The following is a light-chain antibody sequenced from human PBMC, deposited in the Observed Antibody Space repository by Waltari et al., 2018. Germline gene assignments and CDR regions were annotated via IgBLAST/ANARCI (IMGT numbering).Light chain of an antibody. V-gene: IGLV6-57*04. CDR3: QSYDNSNWV. CDR2: ENN. CDR1: SGSIVSNY. J-gene: IGLJ3*02. Sequence: NFMLTQPHSVSESPGKTVTISCPRSSGSIVSNYVQWYQQRPGRAPITMIYENNQRRLWLPYRFSGSIDNSSNSAALTISGLKTEYEADYYCQSYDNSNWVFGGGTKLTVL.